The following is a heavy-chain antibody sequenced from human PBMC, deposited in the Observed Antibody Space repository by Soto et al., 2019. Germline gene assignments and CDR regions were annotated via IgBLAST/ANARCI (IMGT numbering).Heavy chain of an antibody. CDR1: EFPFSRYG. D-gene: IGHD1-26*01. J-gene: IGHJ4*02. Sequence: RGSPRLSCAASEFPFSRYGMHWVRQAPGKGLEYVSTVSSNGGSTYYADSVKGRFTISRDNSKNTLYLQMSSLRVEDTGLYYCVKQWAYYFDCWGQGT. V-gene: IGHV3-64D*06. CDR3: VKQWAYYFDC. CDR2: VSSNGGST.